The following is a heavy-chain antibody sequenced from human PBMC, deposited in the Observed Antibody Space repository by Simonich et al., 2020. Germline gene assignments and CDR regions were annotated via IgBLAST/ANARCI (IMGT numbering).Heavy chain of an antibody. Sequence: VQLVESGGGLVKPGGSLRLSCAASGFTFSDYYMSWIRQAQGKGREWVAYSSSSVSTIYYADSGKGRCTISRDNAKNALYLQMNSLRAEDTAVYYCARLSSSWYLAYFDYWGQGTLVTVSS. CDR1: GFTFSDYY. J-gene: IGHJ4*02. D-gene: IGHD6-13*01. CDR2: SSSSVSTI. CDR3: ARLSSSWYLAYFDY. V-gene: IGHV3-11*01.